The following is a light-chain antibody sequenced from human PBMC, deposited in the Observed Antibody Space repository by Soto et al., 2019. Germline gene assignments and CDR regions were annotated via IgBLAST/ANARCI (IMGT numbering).Light chain of an antibody. Sequence: QSVLTQPASVSGSPGQSITISCTGTSSDVGGYNYVSWYQQHPDKAPKLMIYEVSNRPSGVSNRFSGSKSGNTASLTISGLQAEDEADDYCSSYTSSSTLVVFGGGTKLTVL. J-gene: IGLJ2*01. V-gene: IGLV2-14*01. CDR2: EVS. CDR3: SSYTSSSTLVV. CDR1: SSDVGGYNY.